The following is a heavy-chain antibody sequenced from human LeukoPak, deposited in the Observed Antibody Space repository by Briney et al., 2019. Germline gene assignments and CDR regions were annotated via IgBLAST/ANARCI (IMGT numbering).Heavy chain of an antibody. CDR1: GFTFSSYA. J-gene: IGHJ4*02. D-gene: IGHD3-22*01. V-gene: IGHV3-30*04. Sequence: GGSLRLSCAASGFTFSSYAMHWVRQAPGKGLEWVAVISYDGSNRYYADSVKGRFTISRDNSKNTLYLQMNSLRAEDTAVYYCARVTHYYDSSGEFLLDYWGQGTLVTVSS. CDR2: ISYDGSNR. CDR3: ARVTHYYDSSGEFLLDY.